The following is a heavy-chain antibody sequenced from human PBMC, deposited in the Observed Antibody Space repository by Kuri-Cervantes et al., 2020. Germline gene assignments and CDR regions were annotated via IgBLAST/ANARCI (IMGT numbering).Heavy chain of an antibody. Sequence: GESLKISCTTSGFTFGDYAMSWFRQAPGKGLEWVGFIRGKAYGGTTEYAASVKGRFTISRDDSKSIAYLQMNSLRAEDTAVYYCAREDSSSWYSRNWFDPWGQGTLVTVSS. CDR2: IRGKAYGGTT. CDR3: AREDSSSWYSRNWFDP. CDR1: GFTFGDYA. J-gene: IGHJ5*02. D-gene: IGHD6-13*01. V-gene: IGHV3-49*03.